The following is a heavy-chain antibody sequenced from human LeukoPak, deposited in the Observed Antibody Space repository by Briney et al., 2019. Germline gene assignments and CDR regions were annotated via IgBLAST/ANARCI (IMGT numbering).Heavy chain of an antibody. V-gene: IGHV4-31*03. Sequence: SETLSLTCTVSGGSISSGGYYWSWIRQHPGKGLEWIGYIYYSGSTYYNPSLKSRVTISVDTSKNQFSLKLSSVTAADTAVYYCARELERVRDCYGSGSYHNWFDPWGQGTLVTVSS. CDR3: ARELERVRDCYGSGSYHNWFDP. CDR1: GGSISSGGYY. J-gene: IGHJ5*02. CDR2: IYYSGST. D-gene: IGHD3-10*01.